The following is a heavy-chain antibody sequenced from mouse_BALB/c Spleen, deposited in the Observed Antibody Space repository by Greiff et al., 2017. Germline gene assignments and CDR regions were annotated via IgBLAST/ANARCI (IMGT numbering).Heavy chain of an antibody. CDR3: AREITTSAWFAY. D-gene: IGHD2-4*01. V-gene: IGHV1-9*01. J-gene: IGHJ3*01. Sequence: VQLQQSGAELMKPGASVKISCKATGYTFSSYWIEWVKQRPGHGLEWIGEILPGSGSTNYNEKFKGKATFTADTSSNTAYMQLSSLTSEDSAVYYYAREITTSAWFAYWGQGTLVTVSA. CDR2: ILPGSGST. CDR1: GYTFSSYW.